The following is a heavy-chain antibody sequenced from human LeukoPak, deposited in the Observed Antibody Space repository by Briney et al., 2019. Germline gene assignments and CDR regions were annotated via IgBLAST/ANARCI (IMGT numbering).Heavy chain of an antibody. CDR2: ISASGGST. J-gene: IGHJ4*02. D-gene: IGHD1-1*01. V-gene: IGHV3-23*01. CDR3: APNWNLDY. Sequence: PGGSLRLSCVASGITFSSYAMSWVRQAPGKGLDWVSAISASGGSTYYADSVKGRFTISRDNSKNTVYLQMNSLRGEDSAIYYCAPNWNLDYWGQGSLVTVSS. CDR1: GITFSSYA.